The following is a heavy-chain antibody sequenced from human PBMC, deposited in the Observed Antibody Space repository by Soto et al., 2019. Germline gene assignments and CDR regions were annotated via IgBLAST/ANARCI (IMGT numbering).Heavy chain of an antibody. CDR2: ISYSGST. D-gene: IGHD3-10*01. CDR1: GGRISSYY. J-gene: IGHJ4*02. Sequence: SETLSLTCTVSGGRISSYYWSWIRQPPGKGLEWIVYISYSGSTNYNPSLKSRVTISVDTSKNQFSLKMSTVTAADTAVYYCARVKYYYDSGSYQVDYFDYWGQGTLVTVSS. CDR3: ARVKYYYDSGSYQVDYFDY. V-gene: IGHV4-59*01.